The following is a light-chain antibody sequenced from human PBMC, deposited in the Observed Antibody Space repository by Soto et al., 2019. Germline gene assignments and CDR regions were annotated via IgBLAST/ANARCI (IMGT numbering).Light chain of an antibody. CDR3: QQYNNWPPYT. CDR2: DAS. V-gene: IGKV3-11*01. Sequence: EIVLTQSPATLSLSPGERATLSCRASQSVSNYLAWYQQNPGQAPRLLIYDASNRATGIPARFSGSGSGTDFTLTISSLEPEDFAVYYCQQYNNWPPYTFGQGTKLEIK. J-gene: IGKJ2*01. CDR1: QSVSNY.